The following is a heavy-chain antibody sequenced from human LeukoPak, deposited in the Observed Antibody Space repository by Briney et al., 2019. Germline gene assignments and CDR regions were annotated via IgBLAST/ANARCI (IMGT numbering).Heavy chain of an antibody. CDR2: INPSGGTT. CDR1: GYTFTTYY. Sequence: ASVKVSCKASGYTFTTYYVHWVRQAPGQGLEWMGIINPSGGTTNYAQKFQGRLTVTRDTSTSTVYMELSSLRCEDTAVYYCAKDVEYSSSVFDYWGQGTLVTVSS. CDR3: AKDVEYSSSVFDY. D-gene: IGHD6-6*01. J-gene: IGHJ4*02. V-gene: IGHV1-46*01.